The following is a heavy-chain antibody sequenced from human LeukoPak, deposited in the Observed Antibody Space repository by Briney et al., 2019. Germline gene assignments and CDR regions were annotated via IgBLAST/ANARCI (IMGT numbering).Heavy chain of an antibody. Sequence: GGSLRLSCAASGFTFSSYSMNWVRQAPGKGLEWVSSISSSSSYIYYADSVKGRFTISRDNAKNSLYLQMNSLRAEDTAVYYCARDVGLRYFDAIDIWGQGTMVTVSS. CDR2: ISSSSSYI. CDR3: ARDVGLRYFDAIDI. D-gene: IGHD3-9*01. CDR1: GFTFSSYS. V-gene: IGHV3-21*01. J-gene: IGHJ3*02.